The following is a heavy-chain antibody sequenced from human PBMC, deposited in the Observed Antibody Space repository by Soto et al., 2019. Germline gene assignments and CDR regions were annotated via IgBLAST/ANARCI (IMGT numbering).Heavy chain of an antibody. D-gene: IGHD1-1*01. Sequence: QVQLVESGGGVVQPGRSLRLSCAASGFMFSNHGMHWVRQAPGKGLEWVAVIWSDGNNRYYADSVKGRFTISRDNSKNTVDLKRSSLRVEDTAVYYCVGGENWNDEASDYWGQGTLVTVSS. J-gene: IGHJ4*02. V-gene: IGHV3-33*01. CDR1: GFMFSNHG. CDR2: IWSDGNNR. CDR3: VGGENWNDEASDY.